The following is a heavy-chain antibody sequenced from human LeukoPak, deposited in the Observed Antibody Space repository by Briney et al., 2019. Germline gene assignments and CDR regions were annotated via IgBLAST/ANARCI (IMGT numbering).Heavy chain of an antibody. CDR1: GFTFSSHG. Sequence: GGSLRLSCAASGFTFSSHGMHWVRQAPGKGLEWVAVISYDGNNKYYADSVKGRFTISRDNANNTLYLQMNSLRPEDTALYHCAKDKDFWSGYYRGLPYFYGLDVWGQGTTVIVSS. CDR3: AKDKDFWSGYYRGLPYFYGLDV. D-gene: IGHD3-3*01. J-gene: IGHJ6*02. V-gene: IGHV3-30*18. CDR2: ISYDGNNK.